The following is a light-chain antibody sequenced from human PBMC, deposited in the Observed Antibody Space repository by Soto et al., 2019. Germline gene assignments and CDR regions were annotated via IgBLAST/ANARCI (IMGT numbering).Light chain of an antibody. V-gene: IGKV1D-16*01. CDR2: SAS. Sequence: EIQITQSPFSLSSSIRDRVPLTCWASQGISNWLVWYQQKPGTAPKSLIYSASTLQSGVPSRFSGSGSSTEFTLTISSLQPDDFATYYCQQYNSYPWTFGQGTKVDI. J-gene: IGKJ1*01. CDR3: QQYNSYPWT. CDR1: QGISNW.